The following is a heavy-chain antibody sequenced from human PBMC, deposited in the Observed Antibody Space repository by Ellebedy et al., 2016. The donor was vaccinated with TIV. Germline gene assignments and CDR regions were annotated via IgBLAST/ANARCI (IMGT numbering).Heavy chain of an antibody. Sequence: GESLKISCAASGFTFSSYGMHWVRQAPGKGLEWVAVIWYDGSNKYYADSVKGRFTISRDNSKNTLYLQMNSLRAEDTAVYYCAREDGDSTYFDAFDIWGQGTMVTVSS. J-gene: IGHJ3*02. CDR1: GFTFSSYG. D-gene: IGHD2/OR15-2a*01. CDR3: AREDGDSTYFDAFDI. CDR2: IWYDGSNK. V-gene: IGHV3-33*01.